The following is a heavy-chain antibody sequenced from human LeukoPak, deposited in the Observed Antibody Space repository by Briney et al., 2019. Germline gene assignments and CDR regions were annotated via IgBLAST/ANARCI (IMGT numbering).Heavy chain of an antibody. Sequence: ASVKVSCKASGYTFTSYDINWVRQATGQGLEWLGWMNPNSGNTGYAQKFQGRVTMTRNTSISTAYMELSSLRSEDTAVYYCAREVHADPLGFKVYYDYWYFDLWGRGTLVTVSS. D-gene: IGHD3-22*01. CDR2: MNPNSGNT. CDR1: GYTFTSYD. CDR3: AREVHADPLGFKVYYDYWYFDL. V-gene: IGHV1-8*01. J-gene: IGHJ2*01.